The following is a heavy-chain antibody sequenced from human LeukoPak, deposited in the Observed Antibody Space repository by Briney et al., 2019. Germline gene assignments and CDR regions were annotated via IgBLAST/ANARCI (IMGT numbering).Heavy chain of an antibody. CDR2: INPSGGGT. Sequence: GASVKVSCKASGYTFTSYYIHWVRQAPGQGLEWMGIINPSGGGTGYAQKFQGRVTMTRDASTSTVYMELSSLRSEDTAVYYCARDRYSSGWYLFDYWGQGTLVTVSS. D-gene: IGHD6-19*01. CDR1: GYTFTSYY. J-gene: IGHJ4*02. V-gene: IGHV1-46*01. CDR3: ARDRYSSGWYLFDY.